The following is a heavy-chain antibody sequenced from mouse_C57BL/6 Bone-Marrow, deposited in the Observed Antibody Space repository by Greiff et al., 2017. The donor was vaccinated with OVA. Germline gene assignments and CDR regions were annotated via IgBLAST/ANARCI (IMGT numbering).Heavy chain of an antibody. CDR2: IEPTNDYT. Sequence: VQLQQSGAELARPGASVKMSCKASGYTFTSYTIHWVKQRPGQGLEWIGYIEPTNDYTNYNQKFKGKATLTADKSSSTAYMQLSSLTSEDSAVYCCTRGYYFDYWGQGTTLTVSS. CDR3: TRGYYFDY. J-gene: IGHJ2*01. V-gene: IGHV1-4*01. CDR1: GYTFTSYT.